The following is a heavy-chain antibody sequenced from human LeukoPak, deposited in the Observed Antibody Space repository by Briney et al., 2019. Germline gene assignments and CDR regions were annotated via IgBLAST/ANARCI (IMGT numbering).Heavy chain of an antibody. D-gene: IGHD6-19*01. V-gene: IGHV5-51*01. J-gene: IGHJ4*02. CDR3: ARQGSSGWPTPFDY. Sequence: GASLQISCKGSGSSFTSYWIGWVRQLPGKGLEWMGIIYPGDSDTRYSPSFQGQVTISADKSISTAYLQWSSLKASDTAMYYCARQGSSGWPTPFDYWGQGTLVTVSS. CDR2: IYPGDSDT. CDR1: GSSFTSYW.